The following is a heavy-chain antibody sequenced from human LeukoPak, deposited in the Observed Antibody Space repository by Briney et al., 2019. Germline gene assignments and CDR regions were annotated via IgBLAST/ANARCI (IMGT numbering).Heavy chain of an antibody. CDR3: ATLRLHDAFDI. V-gene: IGHV3-23*01. Sequence: PGGSLRLSCAASGFTFSSSAMRWVRQAPGKGLEWVSGISVSGGSTYYADSVKGRFTISRDNSKNTLYLQMNSLRAEDTAVYYCATLRLHDAFDIWGQGTMVTVSS. CDR2: ISVSGGST. CDR1: GFTFSSSA. J-gene: IGHJ3*02. D-gene: IGHD2-21*02.